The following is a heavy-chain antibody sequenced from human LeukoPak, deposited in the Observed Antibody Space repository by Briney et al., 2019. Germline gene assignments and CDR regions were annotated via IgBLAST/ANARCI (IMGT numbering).Heavy chain of an antibody. CDR3: AKWGDYDVLTGYYDSGY. CDR2: VSGRDTST. D-gene: IGHD3-9*01. CDR1: GFTFSSYS. V-gene: IGHV3-23*01. J-gene: IGHJ4*02. Sequence: GGSLRLSCADSGFTFSSYSMNWVRQAPGKGLEWVSAVSGRDTSTYYTDSVKGRFTISRDNSKNTLYLQMNSLSAEDTAIYYCAKWGDYDVLTGYYDSGYWGQGTLVTVSS.